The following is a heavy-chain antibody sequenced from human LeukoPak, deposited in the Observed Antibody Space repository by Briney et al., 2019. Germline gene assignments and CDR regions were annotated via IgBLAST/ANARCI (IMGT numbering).Heavy chain of an antibody. CDR2: ISSSSSYI. Sequence: PGGSLRLSCAASGFTFSSYSMNWVRQAPGKGLEWVSSISSSSSYIYYADSVKGRFTISRDNAKNSLYLQTNSLRAEDTAVYYCARWAELLGAFDIWGQGTMVTVSS. CDR3: ARWAELLGAFDI. CDR1: GFTFSSYS. V-gene: IGHV3-21*01. D-gene: IGHD1-26*01. J-gene: IGHJ3*02.